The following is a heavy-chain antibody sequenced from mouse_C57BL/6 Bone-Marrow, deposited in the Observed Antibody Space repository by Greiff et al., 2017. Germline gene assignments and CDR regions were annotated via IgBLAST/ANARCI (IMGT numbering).Heavy chain of an antibody. CDR3: ARVASSYYWYFDV. Sequence: EVQGVESGGGLVKPGGSLKLSCAASGFTFSSYAMSWVRQTPEKRLEWVATISDGGSYTYYPDNVKGRFTISRDNAKNNLYLQMSHLKSEDTAMYYCARVASSYYWYFDVWGTGTTVTVSS. CDR1: GFTFSSYA. V-gene: IGHV5-4*01. CDR2: ISDGGSYT. J-gene: IGHJ1*03. D-gene: IGHD1-1*01.